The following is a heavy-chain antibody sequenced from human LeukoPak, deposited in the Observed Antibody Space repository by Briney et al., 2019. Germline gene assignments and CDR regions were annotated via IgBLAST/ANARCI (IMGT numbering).Heavy chain of an antibody. D-gene: IGHD5-24*01. CDR1: GFTFSSYS. CDR3: ARVGDGYNMGDWFDP. J-gene: IGHJ5*02. Sequence: GGSLRLSCAASGFTFSSYSMNWVRQAPGKGLEWVSSISSSSSYIYYADPVKGRFTISRDNAKNSLYLQMNSLRAEDTAVYYCARVGDGYNMGDWFDPWGQGTLVTVSS. V-gene: IGHV3-21*01. CDR2: ISSSSSYI.